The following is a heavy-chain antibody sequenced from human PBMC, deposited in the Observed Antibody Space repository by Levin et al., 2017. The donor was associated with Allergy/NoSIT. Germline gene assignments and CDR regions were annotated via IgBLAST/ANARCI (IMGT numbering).Heavy chain of an antibody. Sequence: GESLKISCAASGFTFSSYGMHWVRQAPGKGLEWVAVLWYDGSNKYYADSVKGRFTISRDNSKNTLYLQMNSLRAEDTAVYYCARDHCSSTTCQYREGGDYWGQGTLVTVSS. J-gene: IGHJ4*02. CDR2: LWYDGSNK. CDR3: ARDHCSSTTCQYREGGDY. D-gene: IGHD2-2*01. CDR1: GFTFSSYG. V-gene: IGHV3-33*01.